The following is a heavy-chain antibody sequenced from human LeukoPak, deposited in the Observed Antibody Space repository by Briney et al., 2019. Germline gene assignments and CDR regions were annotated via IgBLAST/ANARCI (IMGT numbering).Heavy chain of an antibody. CDR1: GYTFTGYY. J-gene: IGHJ5*02. CDR2: INPNSGGT. Sequence: ASVKVSCKASGYTFTGYYMHWVRQAPGRGLEWMGWINPNSGGTNYAQKFQGRVTMTRDTSISTAYMELSRLRSDDTAVYYCARGVAYGSGSYYNNWFDPWGQGTLVTVSS. D-gene: IGHD3-10*01. V-gene: IGHV1-2*02. CDR3: ARGVAYGSGSYYNNWFDP.